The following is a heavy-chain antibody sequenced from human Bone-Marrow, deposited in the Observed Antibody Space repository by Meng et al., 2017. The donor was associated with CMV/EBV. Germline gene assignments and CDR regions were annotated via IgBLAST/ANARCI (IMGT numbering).Heavy chain of an antibody. CDR3: ARGYYGSSGYSGVDAFDI. J-gene: IGHJ3*02. CDR2: IYSGGST. CDR1: GVTVSSNY. D-gene: IGHD3-22*01. Sequence: GGSLRLSCAASGVTVSSNYKSWVRQAPGKGLEWVSVIYSGGSTYYADSVKGRFTISRENAKNSLSLQMNSLSVGDTAVYYCARGYYGSSGYSGVDAFDIWGQGTMVTVSS. V-gene: IGHV3-66*01.